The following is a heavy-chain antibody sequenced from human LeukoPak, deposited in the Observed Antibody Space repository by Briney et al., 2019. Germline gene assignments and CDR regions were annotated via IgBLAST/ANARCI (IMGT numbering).Heavy chain of an antibody. V-gene: IGHV3-53*01. CDR3: ASLARDY. Sequence: GGSLGLSCAASGFIVSNTYMTWVRQAPGKGLEWVSVIHNDGSTYYADSVKGRFTVSRDNSKNMLFLRMNSLRVEDTAVYFCASLARDYWGRGTLVSVSS. CDR2: IHNDGST. D-gene: IGHD3-3*02. CDR1: GFIVSNTY. J-gene: IGHJ4*01.